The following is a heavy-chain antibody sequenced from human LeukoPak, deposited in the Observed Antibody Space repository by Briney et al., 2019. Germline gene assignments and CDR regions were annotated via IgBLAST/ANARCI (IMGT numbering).Heavy chain of an antibody. CDR2: ISAYNGNT. CDR3: ARVSPGVGYCSSTSCYWFDP. Sequence: ASVKVSCKASGYTFTSYGISWVRQAPGQGLEWMGWISAYNGNTNYAQKLQGRVTMTTDTSTSTAYMELRSLRSDDTAVYYCARVSPGVGYCSSTSCYWFDPWGQGILVTVSS. V-gene: IGHV1-18*04. D-gene: IGHD2-2*01. CDR1: GYTFTSYG. J-gene: IGHJ5*02.